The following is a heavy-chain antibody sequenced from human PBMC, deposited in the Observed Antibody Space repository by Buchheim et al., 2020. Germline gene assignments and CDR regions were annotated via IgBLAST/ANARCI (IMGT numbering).Heavy chain of an antibody. CDR3: ARRGTGPADY. D-gene: IGHD3/OR15-3a*01. V-gene: IGHV1-8*01. Sequence: QVQLVQSGAEVKKPGASVKVSCKASGYTFTSYDINWVRQATGQGLEWMGWMSTNSGSTGYAQKFQGRVTMTRNTATGTAYMELRILRSDDTAMYYCARRGTGPADYWGQGTL. CDR2: MSTNSGST. J-gene: IGHJ4*02. CDR1: GYTFTSYD.